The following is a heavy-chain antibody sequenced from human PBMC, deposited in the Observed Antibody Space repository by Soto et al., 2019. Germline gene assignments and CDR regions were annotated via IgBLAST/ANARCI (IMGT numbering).Heavy chain of an antibody. Sequence: EVQLVESGGGLVQPGGSLRLSCAASGFTFSTYWMHRVRQVPGKGLVWVSRINNEGSHTDYADSVKGRFTISRDNVKNTLYLEMNSLRAEDTAVYFCVRDGHCITSSCYGNGFDPWGQGTLVTVSS. J-gene: IGHJ5*02. CDR2: INNEGSHT. V-gene: IGHV3-74*01. CDR1: GFTFSTYW. D-gene: IGHD2-2*01. CDR3: VRDGHCITSSCYGNGFDP.